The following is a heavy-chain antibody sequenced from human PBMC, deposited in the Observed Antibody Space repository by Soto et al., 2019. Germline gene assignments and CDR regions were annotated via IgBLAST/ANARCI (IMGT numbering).Heavy chain of an antibody. CDR1: GYTFTSYD. CDR2: MNPNSGNT. J-gene: IGHJ6*03. CDR3: AKSSFIVVEPAAIRIGYYYMDV. V-gene: IGHV1-8*02. D-gene: IGHD2-2*01. Sequence: ASVKVSCKASGYTFTSYDINWVLQATGQGLEWMGWMNPNSGNTGYAQKFQGRVTMTTDKSTSTAYMELSSLRSEDTAVYYCAKSSFIVVEPAAIRIGYYYMDVWGKGTTVTVSS.